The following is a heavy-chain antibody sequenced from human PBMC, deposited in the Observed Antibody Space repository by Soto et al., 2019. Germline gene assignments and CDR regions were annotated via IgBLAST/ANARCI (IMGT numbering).Heavy chain of an antibody. CDR1: GFTFDDYA. CDR3: AKGGFLEWLFRDNWFDP. D-gene: IGHD3-3*01. V-gene: IGHV3-9*01. CDR2: ISWNSGSI. J-gene: IGHJ5*02. Sequence: DVQLVESGGGLVQPGRSLRLSCAASGFTFDDYAMHWVRQAPGKGLEWVSGISWNSGSIGYADSVKGRFTISRDNAKNSLYLQMNSLRAEDTALYYCAKGGFLEWLFRDNWFDPWGQGTLVTVSS.